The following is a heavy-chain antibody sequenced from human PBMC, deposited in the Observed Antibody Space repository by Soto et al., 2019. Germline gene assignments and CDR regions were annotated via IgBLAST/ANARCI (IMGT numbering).Heavy chain of an antibody. CDR1: GFTFSTYA. CDR3: VSDVNYKFFFDL. J-gene: IGHJ4*02. D-gene: IGHD3-10*01. V-gene: IGHV3-23*05. CDR2: IHKTGTIT. Sequence: EGQVVESGVDLVQPGDSLTISCAASGFTFSTYAMSWVRQAPGKGLEWVSGIHKTGTITFYADSVKGRFTISRDNSKNTLYLHMRSLRDGDTAVYYSVSDVNYKFFFDLWGQGTLVTVSS.